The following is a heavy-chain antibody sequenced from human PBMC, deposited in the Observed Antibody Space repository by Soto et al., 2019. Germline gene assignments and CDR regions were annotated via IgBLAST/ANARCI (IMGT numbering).Heavy chain of an antibody. CDR2: INSDGSST. D-gene: IGHD5-12*01. V-gene: IGHV3-74*01. Sequence: GGSLRLSCAASGFTFSSYWMHWVRQAPGKGLVWVSRINSDGSSTSYADSVKGRFTISRDNAKNTLYLQMNSLRAEDTAVYYGARAKLRGVNWFYPWGKGTLVTVSS. CDR3: ARAKLRGVNWFYP. J-gene: IGHJ5*02. CDR1: GFTFSSYW.